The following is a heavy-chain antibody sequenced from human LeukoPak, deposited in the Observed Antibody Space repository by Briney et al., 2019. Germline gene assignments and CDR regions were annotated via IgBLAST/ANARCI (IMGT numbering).Heavy chain of an antibody. CDR2: IPGSGGST. CDR3: AKDSDYVWGSYRNPFDY. J-gene: IGHJ4*02. V-gene: IGHV3-23*01. D-gene: IGHD3-16*02. CDR1: GFTFSSYA. Sequence: GSLRPSCAASGFTFSSYAMNWVRQAPGKGLEWVSGIPGSGGSTNYADSVKGRFTISRDNSKNTLYLQMNSLRDEDTAVYYCAKDSDYVWGSYRNPFDYWGQGTLVTVPS.